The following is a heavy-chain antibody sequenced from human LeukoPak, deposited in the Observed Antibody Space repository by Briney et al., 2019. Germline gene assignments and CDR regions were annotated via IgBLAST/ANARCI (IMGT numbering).Heavy chain of an antibody. CDR2: IYYSGST. V-gene: IGHV4-59*08. CDR1: GGSISSYY. CDR3: ARYGADYGDYEAHFDY. D-gene: IGHD4-17*01. J-gene: IGHJ4*02. Sequence: SETLSLTCTVSGGSISSYYWTWIRQPAGKGLEWIGYIYYSGSTNYNPSLKSRVTISVDTSKNQFSLKLSSVTAADTAVYYCARYGADYGDYEAHFDYWGQGTLVTVSS.